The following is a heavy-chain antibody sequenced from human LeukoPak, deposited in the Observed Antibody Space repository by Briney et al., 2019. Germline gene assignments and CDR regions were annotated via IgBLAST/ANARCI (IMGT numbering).Heavy chain of an antibody. Sequence: SETLSLTCTVSGGSISSSSYYWGWIRQPPGKGLEWIGSIYYSGSTYYNPSLKSRVTISVDTSKNQFSLKLSSVTAADTAVYYCASPITRGYSSSSKYFQHWGQGTLVTVSS. CDR2: IYYSGST. CDR1: GGSISSSSYY. CDR3: ASPITRGYSSSSKYFQH. V-gene: IGHV4-39*01. D-gene: IGHD6-6*01. J-gene: IGHJ1*01.